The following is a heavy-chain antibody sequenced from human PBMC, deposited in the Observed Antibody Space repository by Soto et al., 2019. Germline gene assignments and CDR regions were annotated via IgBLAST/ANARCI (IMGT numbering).Heavy chain of an antibody. CDR2: IDWDDDK. V-gene: IGHV2-70*01. CDR3: ARIRSAYCGGDWGVGFDY. D-gene: IGHD2-21*02. Sequence: VSGPTLVNPTQTLTLTCTFSGFSLSTSGMCVSWIRQPPGKALEWLALIDWDDDKYYSTSLKTRLTISKDTSKNQVVLTMTNMDPVDTATYYCARIRSAYCGGDWGVGFDYWGQGTLVTVSS. CDR1: GFSLSTSGMC. J-gene: IGHJ4*02.